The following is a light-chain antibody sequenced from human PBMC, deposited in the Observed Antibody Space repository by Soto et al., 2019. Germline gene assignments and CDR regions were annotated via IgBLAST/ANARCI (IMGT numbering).Light chain of an antibody. CDR3: SSSTSSSTLV. Sequence: QSALTQPASVSGSPGQSSTISCTGTASDVGAYDYVSWYQHHPGKPPKLLIFEVRDRPSGVSNRFSGSTSGNTASLTISGLQPEDEADYFCSSSTSSSTLVFGTVTKLTV. J-gene: IGLJ1*01. CDR1: ASDVGAYDY. CDR2: EVR. V-gene: IGLV2-14*01.